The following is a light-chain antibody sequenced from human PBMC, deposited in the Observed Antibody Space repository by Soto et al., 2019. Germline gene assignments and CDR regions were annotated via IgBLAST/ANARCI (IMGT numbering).Light chain of an antibody. J-gene: IGKJ1*01. CDR3: QQYLTSPKT. V-gene: IGKV3-20*01. CDR1: QSVSSSN. Sequence: PGERATLSCRASQSVSSSNLAWYQQKPARAPRLLIYAASRRAPGIPERFSGSGSGTDFTLTISRLEPEDFAVYYCQQYLTSPKTFGQGTKVDI. CDR2: AAS.